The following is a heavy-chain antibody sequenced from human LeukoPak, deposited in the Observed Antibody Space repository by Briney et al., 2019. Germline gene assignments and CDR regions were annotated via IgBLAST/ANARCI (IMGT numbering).Heavy chain of an antibody. CDR3: ARVGYGGKVDY. CDR1: GGSISSSSYY. D-gene: IGHD4-23*01. Sequence: SETLSLTCTVSGGSISSSSYYWGWIRQPPGKGLEWIGSIYYSGSTYYNPSLKSRVTISVDTSKNQFSLKLSSVTAADTAVYYCARVGYGGKVDYWGQGTLVTVSS. CDR2: IYYSGST. J-gene: IGHJ4*02. V-gene: IGHV4-39*07.